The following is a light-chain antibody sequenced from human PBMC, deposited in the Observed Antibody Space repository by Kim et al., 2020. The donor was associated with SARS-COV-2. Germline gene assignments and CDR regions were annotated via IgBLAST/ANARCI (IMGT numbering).Light chain of an antibody. CDR3: QQRSNWYT. CDR1: QRVSSY. CDR2: DAS. J-gene: IGKJ2*01. V-gene: IGKV3-11*01. Sequence: LSLSPGATATTSCRASQRVSSYLARYRENPGKAPRIVIYDASNRATGIPARFSGSGSGTDFTLTISSLEPEDFAVYYCQQRSNWYTFGQGTRLEI.